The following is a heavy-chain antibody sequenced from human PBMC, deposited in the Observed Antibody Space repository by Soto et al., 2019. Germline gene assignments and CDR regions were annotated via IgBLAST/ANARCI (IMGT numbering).Heavy chain of an antibody. J-gene: IGHJ4*02. CDR2: IYYSGST. CDR3: ASRRDTAMVTFDY. D-gene: IGHD5-18*01. V-gene: IGHV4-31*03. CDR1: GGSISRGGFY. Sequence: QVQLQESGPGLVKPSQTLSLTCSVSGGSISRGGFYWSWIRQHPGKGLEWIGYIYYSGSTYYNPSLKSRVTISVDTSKNQFSLKLSSVTAADTAVYYCASRRDTAMVTFDYWGQGTLVTVSS.